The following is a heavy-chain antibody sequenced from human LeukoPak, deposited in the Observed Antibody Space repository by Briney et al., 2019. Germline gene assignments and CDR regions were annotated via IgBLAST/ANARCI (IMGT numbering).Heavy chain of an antibody. V-gene: IGHV1-2*02. CDR3: APINFCSSTSCYGF. CDR2: INPNSGGT. CDR1: GYTFTGYH. J-gene: IGHJ4*02. D-gene: IGHD2-2*01. Sequence: GASVKVSCKASGYTFTGYHMHWVRQAPGQGLEWMGWINPNSGGTNYAQKFQGRVTMTRDTSISTAYMELSRLRSDDTAVYYCAPINFCSSTSCYGFWGQGTLVTVSS.